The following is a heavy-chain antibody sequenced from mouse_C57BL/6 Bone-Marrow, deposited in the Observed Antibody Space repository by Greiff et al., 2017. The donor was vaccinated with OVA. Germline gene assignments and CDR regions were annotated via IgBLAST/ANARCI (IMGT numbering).Heavy chain of an antibody. V-gene: IGHV5-4*01. CDR1: GFTFSSYA. D-gene: IGHD2-4*01. CDR3: ARDYDYDEYFDV. Sequence: VVESGGGLVKPGGSLKLSCAASGFTFSSYAMSWVRQTPEKRLEWVATISDGGSYTYYPDNVKGRFTISRDNAKNNLYLQMSHLKSEDTAMYYCARDYDYDEYFDVWGTGTTVTVSS. J-gene: IGHJ1*03. CDR2: ISDGGSYT.